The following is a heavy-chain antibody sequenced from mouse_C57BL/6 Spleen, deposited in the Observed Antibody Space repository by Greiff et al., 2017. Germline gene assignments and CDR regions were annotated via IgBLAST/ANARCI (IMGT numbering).Heavy chain of an antibody. CDR3: TSGGTGLAWFAY. CDR1: GFTFSNYW. CDR2: IRLKSDNYAT. D-gene: IGHD3-1*01. V-gene: IGHV6-3*01. J-gene: IGHJ3*01. Sequence: EVKLVESGGGLVQPGGSMKLSCVASGFTFSNYWMNWVRQSPEKGLEWVAQIRLKSDNYATHYAESVKGRFTISRDDSKSSVYLQMNNLRAEDTGIYYCTSGGTGLAWFAYWGQGTLVTVSA.